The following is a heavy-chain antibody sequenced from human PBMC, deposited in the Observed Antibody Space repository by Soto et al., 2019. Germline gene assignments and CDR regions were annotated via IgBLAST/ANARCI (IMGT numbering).Heavy chain of an antibody. CDR2: ISAYNGNT. V-gene: IGHV1-18*01. Sequence: QVQLVQSGAEVKKPGASVKVSCKASGYTFTSYGISWVRQAPGQGLEWMGWISAYNGNTNYAQNLQGRVTMTTAPSTSTAYMELRSLRSDDTAVYYCARDDFYYDSSGYYVGDYWGQGTLVTVSS. D-gene: IGHD3-22*01. J-gene: IGHJ4*02. CDR1: GYTFTSYG. CDR3: ARDDFYYDSSGYYVGDY.